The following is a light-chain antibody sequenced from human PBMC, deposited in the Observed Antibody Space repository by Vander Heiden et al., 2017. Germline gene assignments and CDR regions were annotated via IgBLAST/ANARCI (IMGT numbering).Light chain of an antibody. CDR3: LQDSSYPYT. CDR1: QGIGND. V-gene: IGKV1-6*01. CDR2: NAF. J-gene: IGKJ2*01. Sequence: SVSITCRASQGIGNDLGWYQMKPGKAPKLLIYNAFSLQSGVPSRFGGSKSGTEFTLTISSLQPEDFATYYCLQDSSYPYTFGQGTKLEIE.